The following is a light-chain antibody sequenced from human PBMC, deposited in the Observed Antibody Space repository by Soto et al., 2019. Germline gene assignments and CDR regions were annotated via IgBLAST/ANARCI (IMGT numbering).Light chain of an antibody. Sequence: DIQMTQSPSSVSASVGDRVTITCRASQDITRWLAWYQQRPGKAPKLLIYGASSLQSGVPSRFRGSGSGTDFTLTISSLQPEDFAAYFCQQSHSFPPTFGGGTEV. V-gene: IGKV1-12*01. J-gene: IGKJ4*01. CDR2: GAS. CDR3: QQSHSFPPT. CDR1: QDITRW.